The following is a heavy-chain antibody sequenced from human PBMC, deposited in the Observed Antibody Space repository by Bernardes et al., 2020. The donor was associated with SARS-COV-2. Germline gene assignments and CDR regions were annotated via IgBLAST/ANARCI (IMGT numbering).Heavy chain of an antibody. CDR2: IYRSGQT. Sequence: SETLSLTCAVSGYSISSGYYWCWIRQPPGRTLEWIGIIYRSGQTYYNPSLKSRVTISVDMSKNQLYLKLTCVTAADTAVYYCARDKWTPDYWGQGTLVTVSS. CDR3: ARDKWTPDY. CDR1: GYSISSGYY. V-gene: IGHV4-38-2*02. J-gene: IGHJ4*02. D-gene: IGHD1-26*01.